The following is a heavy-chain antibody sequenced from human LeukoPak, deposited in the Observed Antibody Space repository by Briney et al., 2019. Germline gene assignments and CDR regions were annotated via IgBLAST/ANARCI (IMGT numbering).Heavy chain of an antibody. CDR2: INPSGATT. J-gene: IGHJ1*01. D-gene: IGHD6-13*01. Sequence: ASVKVSCKASGYTFTSYDMHWVRQAAGQGLEWMGVINPSGATTSDAQKFQRRVTMTRDTSTSTLYMELSSLRSEDTAVYYCARGTGIAAAVTSLFQYWGQGTLVTVSS. V-gene: IGHV1-46*01. CDR1: GYTFTSYD. CDR3: ARGTGIAAAVTSLFQY.